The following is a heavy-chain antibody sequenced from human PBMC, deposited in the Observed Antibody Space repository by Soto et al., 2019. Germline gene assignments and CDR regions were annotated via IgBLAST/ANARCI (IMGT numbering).Heavy chain of an antibody. D-gene: IGHD3-22*01. J-gene: IGHJ4*02. CDR3: ARDRTMIVVVISHYFDY. V-gene: IGHV3-30-3*01. CDR2: ISYDGSNK. CDR1: GFTFSSYA. Sequence: QPGGSLRLSCAASGFTFSSYAMHWVRQAPGKGLEWVAVISYDGSNKYYADSVKGRFTISRDSSKNTLYLQMNSLRAEDTAVYYCARDRTMIVVVISHYFDYWGQGTLVTVSS.